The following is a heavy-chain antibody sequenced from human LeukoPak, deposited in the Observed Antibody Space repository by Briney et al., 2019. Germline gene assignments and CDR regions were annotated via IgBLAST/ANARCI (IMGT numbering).Heavy chain of an antibody. Sequence: GGSLRLSCAASGFTFSSYAMSWVRQAPGKGLEWVSVISGSGGSTYYADSVKGRFTISRDNSKNTLYLQMNSLRAEDTAVYYCAKDLHLMGATPTYWGQGTLVTVSS. V-gene: IGHV3-23*01. J-gene: IGHJ4*02. CDR1: GFTFSSYA. CDR2: ISGSGGST. D-gene: IGHD1-26*01. CDR3: AKDLHLMGATPTY.